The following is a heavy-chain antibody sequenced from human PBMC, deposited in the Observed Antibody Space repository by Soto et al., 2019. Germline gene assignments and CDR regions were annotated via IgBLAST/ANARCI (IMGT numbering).Heavy chain of an antibody. CDR2: IIPIFGTA. D-gene: IGHD5-12*01. J-gene: IGHJ4*02. V-gene: IGHV1-69*12. CDR1: GGTFSSYA. Sequence: QVQLVQSGAEVKKPGSSVKVSCKASGGTFSSYAISWVRQAPGQGLEWMGGIIPIFGTANYAQKFQGRVTITADESTSTAYMELSSLRSEDTAVSYCARDQYSGYDSATEVRFDYWGQGTLVTVSS. CDR3: ARDQYSGYDSATEVRFDY.